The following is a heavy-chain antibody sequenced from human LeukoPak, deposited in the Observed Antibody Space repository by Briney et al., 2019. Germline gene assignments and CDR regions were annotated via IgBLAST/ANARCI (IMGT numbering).Heavy chain of an antibody. CDR1: GYTFTSYD. V-gene: IGHV1-8*01. Sequence: ASVKVSCKASGYTFTSYDINWVRQATGQGLEWMGWMNPNSGNTGYAQKFQGRVTMTRNTSISTAYMELSSLRSEDTAVYYCARAGREWLVPWYWGQGTLVTVSS. CDR2: MNPNSGNT. CDR3: ARAGREWLVPWY. D-gene: IGHD6-19*01. J-gene: IGHJ4*02.